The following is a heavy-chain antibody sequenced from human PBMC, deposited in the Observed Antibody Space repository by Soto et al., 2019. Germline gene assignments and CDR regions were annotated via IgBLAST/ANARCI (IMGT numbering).Heavy chain of an antibody. CDR2: ISAYKGNT. J-gene: IGHJ6*02. V-gene: IGHV1-18*01. CDR3: AREGYYGSGNYNPREMDV. CDR1: GYTFTSYG. Sequence: VASVKVSCKASGYTFTSYGISWVRQAPGQGLEWMGWISAYKGNTNYAQKLQGRVTMTTDTSTSTAYMELRSLRSDDTAVYYCAREGYYGSGNYNPREMDVWGQGTTFTVSS. D-gene: IGHD3-10*01.